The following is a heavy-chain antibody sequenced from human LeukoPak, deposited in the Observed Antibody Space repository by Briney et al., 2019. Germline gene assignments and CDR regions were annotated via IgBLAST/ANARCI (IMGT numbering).Heavy chain of an antibody. CDR3: ARGRLIVVVPAAIHAFDI. CDR1: GGSFSGYY. V-gene: IGHV4-34*01. Sequence: SETLSLTCAVYGGSFSGYYWSWIRQPTGKGLEWIGEINHSGSTNYNPSLKSRVTISVDTSKNQFSLKLSSVTAADTAVYYCARGRLIVVVPAAIHAFDIWGQGTMVTVSS. J-gene: IGHJ3*02. CDR2: INHSGST. D-gene: IGHD2-2*01.